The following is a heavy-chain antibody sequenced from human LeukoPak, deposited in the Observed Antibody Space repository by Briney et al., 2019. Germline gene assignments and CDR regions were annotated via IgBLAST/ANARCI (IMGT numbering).Heavy chain of an antibody. J-gene: IGHJ6*03. Sequence: GGCLRLSCAASGFTFSNYAMRPVRQAPGEGLGWLATLSSTGCGTYSEGSVKSRFTNSRDNSKHPLYLQMTSLRAEDMAVYYCASHKGGRLFLDYHMDVWGKGTTVTVSS. CDR3: ASHKGGRLFLDYHMDV. CDR2: LSSTGCGT. CDR1: GFTFSNYA. V-gene: IGHV3-23*01. D-gene: IGHD3-16*01.